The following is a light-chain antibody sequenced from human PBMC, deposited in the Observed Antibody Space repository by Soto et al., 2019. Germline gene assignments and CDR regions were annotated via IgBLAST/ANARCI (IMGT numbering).Light chain of an antibody. CDR2: RNN. J-gene: IGLJ2*01. V-gene: IGLV1-47*01. CDR3: AAWDDSLSGLV. Sequence: QSVLTQPPSASGTPGQRVTISCSGSSSNIGSNYVYWYQHLPGTAPKLLSYRNNQRPSGVPDRFSGSKSGTSASLAISGLRSEDEADYYCAAWDDSLSGLVFGGGTKLTVL. CDR1: SSNIGSNY.